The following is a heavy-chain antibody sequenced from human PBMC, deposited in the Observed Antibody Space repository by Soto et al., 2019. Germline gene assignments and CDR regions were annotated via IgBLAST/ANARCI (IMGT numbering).Heavy chain of an antibody. J-gene: IGHJ4*02. CDR2: IYYSGST. D-gene: IGHD6-19*01. CDR1: GGSIISRGYC. Sequence: SEPLSLTSTVPGGSIISRGYCWSWIRQHPGKGLEWIGYIYYSGSTYYNPSLKSRVTISVDTSKNQFSLKLGSVTAADTAVYYCARSGSRAGDYWGQGSLVTVSS. V-gene: IGHV4-31*02. CDR3: ARSGSRAGDY.